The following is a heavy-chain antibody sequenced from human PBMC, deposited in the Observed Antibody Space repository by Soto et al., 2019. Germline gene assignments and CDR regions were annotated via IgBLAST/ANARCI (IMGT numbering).Heavy chain of an antibody. V-gene: IGHV1-18*01. J-gene: IGHJ4*02. CDR3: ARGPESRSTAYFDY. CDR1: GYTFTYYG. CDR2: ISAYTGNT. Sequence: GXSVKVSCKASGYTFTYYGITWVRQAPGQGLEWMGWISAYTGNTNYAQKVQGRVTMSTDTSTSTAYLELRSLRSDDTAVYYCARGPESRSTAYFDYWGQGTLVTVSS. D-gene: IGHD1-26*01.